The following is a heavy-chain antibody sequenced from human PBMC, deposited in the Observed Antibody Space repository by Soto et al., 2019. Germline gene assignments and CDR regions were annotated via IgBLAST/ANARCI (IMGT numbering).Heavy chain of an antibody. Sequence: QVQLVQSGAEVKKPGSSVKVSCKASGGTFSTSAISWVRQAPGQGLEWVGGIMPVFPTPDYAQKFQGRVTITADESTTTAYLELTRLRTADTAVYYCARDTDRQQLGGNYYYILDVWGQGTAITVSS. V-gene: IGHV1-69*12. CDR2: IMPVFPTP. J-gene: IGHJ6*02. CDR3: ARDTDRQQLGGNYYYILDV. D-gene: IGHD3-3*02. CDR1: GGTFSTSA.